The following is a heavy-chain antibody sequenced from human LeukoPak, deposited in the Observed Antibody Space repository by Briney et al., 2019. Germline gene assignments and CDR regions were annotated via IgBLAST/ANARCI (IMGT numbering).Heavy chain of an antibody. CDR1: GFTFSSYV. CDR2: ISGSGGST. Sequence: GGSLRLSCAASGFTFSSYVMSWVRQAPGKGLEWVSVISGSGGSTYYADSVKGRLSISRDNSKNTLYLEMNSLRAEDTAVYYCAKEGGWFFDHWGQGTLVTVSS. J-gene: IGHJ4*02. D-gene: IGHD6-19*01. CDR3: AKEGGWFFDH. V-gene: IGHV3-23*01.